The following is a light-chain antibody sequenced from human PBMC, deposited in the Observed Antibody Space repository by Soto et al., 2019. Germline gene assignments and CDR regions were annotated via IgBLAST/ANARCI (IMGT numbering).Light chain of an antibody. J-gene: IGLJ1*01. CDR1: SNDVGAYDY. Sequence: QSVLTQPASVSGSPGQSITISCTGTSNDVGAYDYVSWYQQHPDKAPKLMIYEVSNRPSGVSNRSSGSKSVNTATLTISGLQAEDEADYYCSSYTSSSTRVFGTGTKVNVL. CDR3: SSYTSSSTRV. CDR2: EVS. V-gene: IGLV2-14*03.